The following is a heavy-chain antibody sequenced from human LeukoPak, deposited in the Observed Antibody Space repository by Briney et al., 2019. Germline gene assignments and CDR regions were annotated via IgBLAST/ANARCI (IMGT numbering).Heavy chain of an antibody. Sequence: GGSLRLSCAPSGFTFDTYAMHWVRQAPGKGLEWVALISYDGGNIYYADSVKGRFTISRDNSNNTLSLQMNGLRAEDTALYYCAKLASSTNSNLGLDSWGQGTLVTVSS. D-gene: IGHD2-2*01. CDR3: AKLASSTNSNLGLDS. CDR1: GFTFDTYA. CDR2: ISYDGGNI. J-gene: IGHJ4*02. V-gene: IGHV3-30*18.